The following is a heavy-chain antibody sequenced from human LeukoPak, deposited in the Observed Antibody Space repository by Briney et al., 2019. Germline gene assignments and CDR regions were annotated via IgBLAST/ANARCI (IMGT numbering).Heavy chain of an antibody. CDR1: GYSFTSYW. J-gene: IGHJ5*02. V-gene: IGHV5-51*01. CDR2: IYPGDSDT. D-gene: IGHD6-13*01. CDR3: ARHARYSSSWHNWFDP. Sequence: GESLKISCKGSGYSFTSYWIGWVRQMPGKGLEWMGIIYPGDSDTRYSPSFRGQVTISADKSISTAYLQWSSLKASDTAMYYCARHARYSSSWHNWFDPWGQGTLVTVSS.